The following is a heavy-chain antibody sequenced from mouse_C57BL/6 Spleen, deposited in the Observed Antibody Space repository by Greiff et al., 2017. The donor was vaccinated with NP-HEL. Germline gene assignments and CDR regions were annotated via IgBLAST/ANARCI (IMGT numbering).Heavy chain of an antibody. J-gene: IGHJ4*01. CDR3: AIVIDGYYAYAMDY. Sequence: QVQLQQPGAELVKPGASVKVSCKASGYTFTSYWMHWVKQRPGQGLEWIGRIHPSDSDTNYNQKFKGKATLTVDKSSSTAYMQLSSLTSEDSAVYYCAIVIDGYYAYAMDYWGQGTSVTVSS. V-gene: IGHV1-74*01. CDR2: IHPSDSDT. D-gene: IGHD2-3*01. CDR1: GYTFTSYW.